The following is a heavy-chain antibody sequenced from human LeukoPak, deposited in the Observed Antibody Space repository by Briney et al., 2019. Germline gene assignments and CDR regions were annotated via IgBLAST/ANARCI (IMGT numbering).Heavy chain of an antibody. D-gene: IGHD2-2*01. V-gene: IGHV4-4*09. CDR2: IYTSGST. CDR1: GGSNSSYY. CDR3: ARHAYRSSTSCTRADAFDI. J-gene: IGHJ3*02. Sequence: SETLSLTCTVSGGSNSSYYWSWIRQPPGKGLEWIGYIYTSGSTNYNPSLKSRVTISVDTSKNQFSLKLSSVTAADTAVYYCARHAYRSSTSCTRADAFDIWGQGTMVTVSS.